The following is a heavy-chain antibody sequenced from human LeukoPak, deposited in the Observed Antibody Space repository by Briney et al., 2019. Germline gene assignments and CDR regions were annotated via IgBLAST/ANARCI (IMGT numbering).Heavy chain of an antibody. V-gene: IGHV5-51*01. CDR3: ARLQSGSWYYFDY. D-gene: IGHD6-13*01. J-gene: IGHJ4*02. Sequence: GESLKISRKGSQYSFTTYWIAWVRQMPGKGVEWMGIIYPGDSETKYSPSFQGQVTISADKPINTAYLQWNSLRTSDTAIYYCARLQSGSWYYFDYWGQGILLTVSS. CDR2: IYPGDSET. CDR1: QYSFTTYW.